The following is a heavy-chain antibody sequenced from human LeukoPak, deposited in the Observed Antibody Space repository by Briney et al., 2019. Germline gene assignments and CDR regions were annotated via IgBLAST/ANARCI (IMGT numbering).Heavy chain of an antibody. CDR3: ARDSVYGDHFDY. J-gene: IGHJ4*02. V-gene: IGHV4-4*07. CDR2: IYTSGST. CDR1: GGSISSYY. Sequence: SETLSLTCTVSGGSISSYYWSWIRQPAGKGLEWIGRIYTSGSTNYNPSLKSRVTMSVDTSKDQFSLKLSSVTAADTAVYYCARDSVYGDHFDYWGQGTLVTVSS. D-gene: IGHD4-17*01.